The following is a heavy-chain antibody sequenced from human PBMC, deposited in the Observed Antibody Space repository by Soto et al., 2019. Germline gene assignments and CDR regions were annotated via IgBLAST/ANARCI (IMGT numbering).Heavy chain of an antibody. Sequence: QVHLVQSGAEVKSPGASVKISCKTSGYTFTNYGITWVRQAPGQGLEWVGWVNGDSGNTNYAPKMEGRVTMTTDASTSTADMELRRLRSDDTGVYYCSRGSGLNDGSDLWGQGTVVT. V-gene: IGHV1-18*01. CDR3: SRGSGLNDGSDL. J-gene: IGHJ3*01. CDR1: GYTFTNYG. CDR2: VNGDSGNT.